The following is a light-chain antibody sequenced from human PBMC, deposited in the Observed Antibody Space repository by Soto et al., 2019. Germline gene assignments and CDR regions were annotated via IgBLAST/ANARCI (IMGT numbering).Light chain of an antibody. CDR2: TAS. CDR1: QSISTY. CDR3: PQSYGIPPVT. V-gene: IGKV1-39*01. Sequence: DIQMTQSPSSLSASVGDRVTITCRASQSISTYLNWYQQHPGKAPKLLIYTASNLESGVPSRFSGSGSGTDFTLTISSLQPEDFATYYCPQSYGIPPVTFGGGTKVEIK. J-gene: IGKJ4*01.